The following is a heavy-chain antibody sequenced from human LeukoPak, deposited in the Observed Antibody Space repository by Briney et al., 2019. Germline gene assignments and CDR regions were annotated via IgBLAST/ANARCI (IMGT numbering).Heavy chain of an antibody. CDR1: GYSFTSYW. V-gene: IGHV5-51*01. Sequence: GESLKISCKGSGYSFTSYWIGWVRQMPGKGLDWMGIIYPGDSDTRYSPSFQGQVTISADKSLSTAYLQWSSLKASDTAMYYCARRVYYGSGSPHLDYWGQGTLVTVSS. J-gene: IGHJ4*02. CDR2: IYPGDSDT. CDR3: ARRVYYGSGSPHLDY. D-gene: IGHD3-10*01.